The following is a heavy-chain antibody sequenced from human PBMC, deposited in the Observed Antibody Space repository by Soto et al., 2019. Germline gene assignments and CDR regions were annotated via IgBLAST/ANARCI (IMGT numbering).Heavy chain of an antibody. V-gene: IGHV3-11*01. CDR3: ARENSTGVWFGEPTFDY. CDR2: ISSSGSTI. D-gene: IGHD3-10*01. CDR1: GFTFSDYY. Sequence: GGSLRLSCAASGFTFSDYYMSWIRQAPGKGLEWVSYISSSGSTIYYADSVKGRFTISRDNAKNSLYLQMNSLRAEDTAVYYCARENSTGVWFGEPTFDYWGQGTLVTVSS. J-gene: IGHJ4*02.